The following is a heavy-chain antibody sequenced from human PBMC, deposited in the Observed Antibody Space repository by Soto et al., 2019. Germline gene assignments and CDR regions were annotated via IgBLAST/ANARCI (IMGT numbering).Heavy chain of an antibody. V-gene: IGHV3-15*01. Sequence: EVQVVESGGDLVKSGGSLRLSCSASGFTFTKAWLCWVRLAPGKGLEWVGRIKSKTDGGTTDYAAPVRGRFTISRDDSKNTVYLQMSSLKTEDTAVYYCTTDGGIAVRPLFDYWGQGTLVTVSP. J-gene: IGHJ4*02. CDR1: GFTFTKAW. CDR2: IKSKTDGGTT. D-gene: IGHD6-6*01. CDR3: TTDGGIAVRPLFDY.